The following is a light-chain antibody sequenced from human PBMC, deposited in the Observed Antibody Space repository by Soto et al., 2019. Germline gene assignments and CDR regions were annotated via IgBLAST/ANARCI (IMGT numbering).Light chain of an antibody. CDR1: SSDVGGYNY. CDR3: SSYTSSSRLERV. V-gene: IGLV2-14*01. Sequence: QSALTQPASVSGSPGQSITISCTGTSSDVGGYNYVSWYHQHPGKDPKLMIYEVSNRPSGVSNRFSGSTSGNTASLTISGLQAEDEADYYCSSYTSSSRLERVFGGGTKLTVL. CDR2: EVS. J-gene: IGLJ3*02.